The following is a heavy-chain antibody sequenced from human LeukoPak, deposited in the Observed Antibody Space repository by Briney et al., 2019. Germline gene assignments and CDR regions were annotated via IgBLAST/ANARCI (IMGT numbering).Heavy chain of an antibody. D-gene: IGHD6-6*01. Sequence: SETLSLTCAVYGGSFSGYYWSWIRQPPGKGLEWIGEINHSGSTNYNPSLKSRVTISVDTSKNQFSLKLSSVTAADTAVYYCARGPGSSWDYWGQGTLVTVSS. V-gene: IGHV4-34*01. CDR2: INHSGST. CDR1: GGSFSGYY. CDR3: ARGPGSSWDY. J-gene: IGHJ4*02.